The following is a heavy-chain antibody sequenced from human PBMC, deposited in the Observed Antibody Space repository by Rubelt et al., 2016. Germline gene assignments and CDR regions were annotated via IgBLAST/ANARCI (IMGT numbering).Heavy chain of an antibody. CDR3: ARAGYSYGDYYYYGMDV. V-gene: IGHV3-30*04. D-gene: IGHD5-18*01. CDR1: GFPFSSYA. Sequence: VQLVESGGGVVQPGRSLRLSCAASGFPFSSYAIQWVRQAPGKGLEWVAVISYNGGRKYYADSVKGRFTISRDNSKNTRYLRMNSLRAGDTAVYYCARAGYSYGDYYYYGMDVWGQGTTVTVSS. CDR2: ISYNGGRK. J-gene: IGHJ6*02.